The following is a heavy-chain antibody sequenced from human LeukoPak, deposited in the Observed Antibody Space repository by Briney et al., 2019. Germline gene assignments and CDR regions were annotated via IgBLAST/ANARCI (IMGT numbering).Heavy chain of an antibody. CDR2: VSYSGST. V-gene: IGHV4-38-2*01. J-gene: IGHJ5*02. CDR3: ARRGFSNWFDP. D-gene: IGHD2/OR15-2a*01. CDR1: GYSISSGYD. Sequence: PSETLSLTCSVSGYSISSGYDWGWIRQPPGKGLEWIVSVSYSGSTYYNPSLKSRVTISVDTYKNQFSLKLSSETAADTAVYDCARRGFSNWFDPWGQGTLVTVSS.